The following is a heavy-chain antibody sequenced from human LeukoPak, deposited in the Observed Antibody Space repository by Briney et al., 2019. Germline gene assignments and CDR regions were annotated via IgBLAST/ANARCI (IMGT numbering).Heavy chain of an antibody. CDR2: ISYDGSNK. CDR1: GFIFSNYA. CDR3: SRDRHCIGSTCYGL. D-gene: IGHD2-2*01. Sequence: GGSLRLSCAASGFIFSNYAIHWVRQAPGKGLEWVAVISYDGSNKYYVDSVKGRFTISRDNSKNTLYLRMNSLRAEDTAVYYCSRDRHCIGSTCYGLWGQGTRVTVSS. V-gene: IGHV3-30*04. J-gene: IGHJ4*02.